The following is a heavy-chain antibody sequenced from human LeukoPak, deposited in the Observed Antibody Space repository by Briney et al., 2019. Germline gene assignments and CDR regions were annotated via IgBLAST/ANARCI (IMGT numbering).Heavy chain of an antibody. CDR2: ISWNSGSI. J-gene: IGHJ4*02. CDR3: AKDRFIAVAGGNFDY. CDR1: GFTFDDYA. V-gene: IGHV3-9*01. D-gene: IGHD6-19*01. Sequence: GGSLRLSCAASGFTFDDYAMHWVRQAPGKGLEWVSGISWNSGSIGYADSVKGRFTISRDNAKNSLYLQMNSLRAGDTALYYCAKDRFIAVAGGNFDYWGQGTLVTVSS.